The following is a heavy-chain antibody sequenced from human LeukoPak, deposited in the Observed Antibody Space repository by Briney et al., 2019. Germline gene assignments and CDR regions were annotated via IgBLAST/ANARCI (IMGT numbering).Heavy chain of an antibody. V-gene: IGHV4-39*01. D-gene: IGHD3-9*01. CDR3: ARHRYVDRLSPFGF. J-gene: IGHJ4*02. CDR2: FYYSGST. Sequence: SETLSLTCTVSGGSISSSSYFWGWIRQPPGKGLEWIGTFYYSGSTYYNPSLKSRVTIPVDTSNNQFSLKLSSVTAADTAVYYCARHRYVDRLSPFGFWGQGTLVTVSS. CDR1: GGSISSSSYF.